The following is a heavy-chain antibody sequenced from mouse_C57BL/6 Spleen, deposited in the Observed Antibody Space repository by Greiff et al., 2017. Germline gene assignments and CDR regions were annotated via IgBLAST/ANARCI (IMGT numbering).Heavy chain of an antibody. CDR1: GYSFTSYY. Sequence: QVQLQQPGPELVKPGASVKISCKASGYSFTSYYIHWVKQRPGQGLEWIGWIYPGSGNTKYNEKFKGKATLTADTSSSTAYMQLSSLTSEDSAVYYCASSNWDAMDYWGQGTSVTVSS. J-gene: IGHJ4*01. V-gene: IGHV1-66*01. CDR3: ASSNWDAMDY. CDR2: IYPGSGNT. D-gene: IGHD4-1*01.